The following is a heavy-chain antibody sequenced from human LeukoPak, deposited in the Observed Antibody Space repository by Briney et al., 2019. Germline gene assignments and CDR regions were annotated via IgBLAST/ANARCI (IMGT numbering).Heavy chain of an antibody. CDR1: GFTFSIHG. D-gene: IGHD5-12*01. Sequence: GGSLRLSCEASGFTFSIHGMSWVRQAPGKGLEWVSAISGSGISTSYADSVKGRFTISRDNSKNTLYLQMNSLRAEDTAKYYCARERGSGYYYFDYWGQGTLVTVSS. CDR2: ISGSGIST. V-gene: IGHV3-23*01. J-gene: IGHJ4*02. CDR3: ARERGSGYYYFDY.